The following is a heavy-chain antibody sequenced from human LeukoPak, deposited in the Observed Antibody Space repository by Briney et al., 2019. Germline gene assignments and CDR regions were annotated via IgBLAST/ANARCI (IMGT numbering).Heavy chain of an antibody. CDR2: ISGSGGST. CDR3: AKDRDDGWLLLLGSPGDAFDI. J-gene: IGHJ3*02. Sequence: GGSLRLSCAASGFTFSSYAMSWVRQAPGKGLEWVSAISGSGGSTYYADSVKGRFTIPRDNSKNTLYLQMNSLRAEDTAVYYCAKDRDDGWLLLLGSPGDAFDIWGQGTMVTVSS. V-gene: IGHV3-23*01. D-gene: IGHD3-22*01. CDR1: GFTFSSYA.